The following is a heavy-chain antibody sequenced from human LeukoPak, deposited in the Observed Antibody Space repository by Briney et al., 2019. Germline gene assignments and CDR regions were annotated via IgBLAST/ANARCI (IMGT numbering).Heavy chain of an antibody. Sequence: GESLKIFCKGSGYSFTIYWIGWVRQVPGKGLELIGILYPGDSDPRYRPSFQGPVHIAADKAISTAYLQWSSLKASDTAMYYCARHDGFSEDYGGNGFDYWGQGTLVTVSS. CDR1: GYSFTIYW. V-gene: IGHV5-51*01. CDR2: LYPGDSDP. J-gene: IGHJ4*02. CDR3: ARHDGFSEDYGGNGFDY. D-gene: IGHD4-23*01.